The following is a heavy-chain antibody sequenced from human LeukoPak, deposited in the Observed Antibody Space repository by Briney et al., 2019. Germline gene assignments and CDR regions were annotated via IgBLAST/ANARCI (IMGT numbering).Heavy chain of an antibody. CDR1: GYTFTSYG. V-gene: IGHV1-46*01. CDR2: INPSGGST. J-gene: IGHJ4*02. Sequence: ASVKVSCKASGYTFTSYGISWVRQAPGQGLEWMGIINPSGGSTSYAQKFQGRVTMTRDTSTSTVYMELSSLRSEDTAVYYCARGNSIVVVTATFDYWGQGTLVTVSS. CDR3: ARGNSIVVVTATFDY. D-gene: IGHD2-21*02.